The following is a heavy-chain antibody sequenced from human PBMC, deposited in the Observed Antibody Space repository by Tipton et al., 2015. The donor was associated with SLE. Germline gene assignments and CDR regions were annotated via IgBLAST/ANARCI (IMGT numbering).Heavy chain of an antibody. J-gene: IGHJ5*02. D-gene: IGHD6-19*01. CDR3: ARAQWLVRWFDP. CDR1: GGSISTYY. CDR2: IYHTGST. Sequence: TLSLTCTVSGGSISTYYWSWIRQPPKQGLEWIGWIYHTGSTDYNPSLKSRVTISVDTSKNQFSLRLSSVTAADTAVYYCARAQWLVRWFDPWGQGTLVTVSS. V-gene: IGHV4-59*01.